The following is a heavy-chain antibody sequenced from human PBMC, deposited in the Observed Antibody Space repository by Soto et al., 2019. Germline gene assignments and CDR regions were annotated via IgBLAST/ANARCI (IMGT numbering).Heavy chain of an antibody. CDR2: IFYSGTS. D-gene: IGHD1-26*01. CDR1: GVSISSYY. J-gene: IGHJ4*02. Sequence: SETLSLTCTVSGVSISSYYWSWIRQPPGKGLEWIGYIFYSGTSYYNYNSSLKSRLFMSLDPSKNNFFLKLTSVTAADTAVYYCARTRGASFFDFWGPGTLVTVSS. V-gene: IGHV4-59*06. CDR3: ARTRGASFFDF.